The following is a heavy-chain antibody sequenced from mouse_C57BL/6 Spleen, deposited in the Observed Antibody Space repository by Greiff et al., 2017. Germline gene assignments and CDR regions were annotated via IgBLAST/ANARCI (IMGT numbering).Heavy chain of an antibody. Sequence: VQVVESGPGLVAPSQSLSITCTVSGFSLTSYAISWVRQPPGKGLEWLGGIWTGGGTNYNSALKSRLSISKDNSKSQVFLKMNSLQTDDTARYYCARNSVNYSNYRYYFDYWGQGTTLTVSS. CDR2: IWTGGGT. CDR1: GFSLTSYA. V-gene: IGHV2-9-1*01. J-gene: IGHJ2*01. D-gene: IGHD2-5*01. CDR3: ARNSVNYSNYRYYFDY.